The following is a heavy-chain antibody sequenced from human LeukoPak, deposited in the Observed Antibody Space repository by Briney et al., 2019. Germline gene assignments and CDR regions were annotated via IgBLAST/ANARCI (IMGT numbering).Heavy chain of an antibody. CDR3: ARQWVVVTAIGDYYYYGMDV. Sequence: SETLSLTCTVSGGSISSYYWSWIRQPPGKGLEWIGYIYYSGSTNYNPSFKSRVTISVDTSKNQFSLKLSSVTAADTAVYYCARQWVVVTAIGDYYYYGMDVWGQGTTVTVSS. CDR1: GGSISSYY. D-gene: IGHD2-21*02. J-gene: IGHJ6*02. V-gene: IGHV4-59*08. CDR2: IYYSGST.